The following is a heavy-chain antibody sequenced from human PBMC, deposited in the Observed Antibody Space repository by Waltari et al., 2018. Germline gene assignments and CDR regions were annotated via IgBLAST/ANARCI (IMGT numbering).Heavy chain of an antibody. V-gene: IGHV1-3*01. CDR1: GYTFTSFA. D-gene: IGHD6-19*01. CDR3: ARVGIAVAGKAFDI. Sequence: QVQLVQSGAEVKKPGASVKVSCKASGYTFTSFAMHWVRQAPGQRLEWMGWSNAGNGNTKYSQKFQGRVTITRDTSASTAYMELSSLRSEDTAVYYCARVGIAVAGKAFDIWGQGTMVTVSS. J-gene: IGHJ3*02. CDR2: SNAGNGNT.